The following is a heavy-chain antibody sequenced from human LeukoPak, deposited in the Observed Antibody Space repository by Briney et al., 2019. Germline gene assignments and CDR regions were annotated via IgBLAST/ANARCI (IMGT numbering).Heavy chain of an antibody. Sequence: SVKVSCKASGGTFSSYAISWVRQAPGQGLEWMGGIIPIFGTANYAQKFQGRVTITADESTSTAYMELSSLRSGDTAVYYCANVGYSYGPAREGYYHYGMDVWGQGTTVTVSS. CDR1: GGTFSSYA. CDR2: IIPIFGTA. V-gene: IGHV1-69*01. J-gene: IGHJ6*02. CDR3: ANVGYSYGPAREGYYHYGMDV. D-gene: IGHD5-18*01.